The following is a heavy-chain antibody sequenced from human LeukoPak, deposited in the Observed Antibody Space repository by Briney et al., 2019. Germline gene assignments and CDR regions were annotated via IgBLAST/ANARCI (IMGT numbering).Heavy chain of an antibody. Sequence: GSLRLSCAASGFTFSNSAMCWVRQAPGKGLEWVSGISRGGGSTYYADSVKGRFTISRDTSIDTLYLQMNSLRAEDTAVYYCAKEVRPNDYWGQGTLVTVPS. J-gene: IGHJ4*02. CDR3: AKEVRPNDY. CDR2: ISRGGGST. D-gene: IGHD1-1*01. V-gene: IGHV3-23*01. CDR1: GFTFSNSA.